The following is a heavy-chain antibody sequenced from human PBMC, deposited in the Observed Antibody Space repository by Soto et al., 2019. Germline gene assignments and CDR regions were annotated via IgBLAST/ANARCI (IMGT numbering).Heavy chain of an antibody. CDR2: ISGSGGST. Sequence: GASLRLSCSASGFTFSSYAMSWVFQAPVNGLERVSAISGSGGSTYYADSVKGRFTIYRDNSKNTLYLQMNSLRAEDTDVYYCAKSTSSKMIVVALRQYYFDYWGKGTLVTVSS. J-gene: IGHJ4*02. CDR3: AKSTSSKMIVVALRQYYFDY. D-gene: IGHD3-22*01. CDR1: GFTFSSYA. V-gene: IGHV3-23*01.